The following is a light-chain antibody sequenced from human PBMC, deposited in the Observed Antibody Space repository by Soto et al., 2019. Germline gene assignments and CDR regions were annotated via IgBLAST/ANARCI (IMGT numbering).Light chain of an antibody. V-gene: IGKV1-39*01. CDR3: QQSYSSPLT. Sequence: DIPMTQSPSSLSASVGDRVTITCRASQSISSFLNWYQQKLGKAPKLLIYAASSLHSGVPSRFSGSGSGTDFTLTISSLQPEDFATYFCQQSYSSPLTFGGGTQVEIK. CDR2: AAS. CDR1: QSISSF. J-gene: IGKJ4*01.